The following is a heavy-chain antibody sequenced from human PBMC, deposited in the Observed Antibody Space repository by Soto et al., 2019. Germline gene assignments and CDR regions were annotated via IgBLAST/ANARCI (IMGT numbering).Heavy chain of an antibody. CDR2: IKHGGSS. CDR3: ARGGTSDWQVALDI. Sequence: QVQQQPWGAGLLKPSETLSLTCTVYAGSFSHYYWNWIRESPGKGLEWIGKIKHGGSSSYNPSLRSRLSIAVDMSKNQFSLTLSSVTAADTAVYYCARGGTSDWQVALDIWGQGTMVPVSS. CDR1: AGSFSHYY. V-gene: IGHV4-34*01. J-gene: IGHJ3*02. D-gene: IGHD6-19*01.